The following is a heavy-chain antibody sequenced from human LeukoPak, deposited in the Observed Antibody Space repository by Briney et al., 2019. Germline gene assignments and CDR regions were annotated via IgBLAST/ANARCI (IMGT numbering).Heavy chain of an antibody. V-gene: IGHV3-48*02. D-gene: IGHD3-10*01. Sequence: GGSRRLSCAASGFTLSTYSMNWVRQAPGKGLEWVSYISSSNGTIFYADSVKGRFTVSRDNAKNSLYLQMNSLRDEDTAVYYCAIVRGYWGQGTLVTVSS. J-gene: IGHJ4*02. CDR2: ISSSNGTI. CDR1: GFTLSTYS. CDR3: AIVRGY.